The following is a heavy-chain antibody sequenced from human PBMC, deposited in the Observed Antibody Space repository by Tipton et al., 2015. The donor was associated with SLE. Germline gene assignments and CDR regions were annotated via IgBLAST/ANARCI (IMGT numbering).Heavy chain of an antibody. D-gene: IGHD5-18*01. V-gene: IGHV4-39*07. CDR2: IYYSGTT. CDR1: GGSISTSNYY. Sequence: TLSPTCNVSGGSISTSNYYWGWICQPPGKGLEWIGSIYYSGTTYYNPSLKSRVTISIDTSKNQFSLKVSSVIAADTAVYYCAREMSARAFDIWGQGTMVTVSS. CDR3: AREMSARAFDI. J-gene: IGHJ3*02.